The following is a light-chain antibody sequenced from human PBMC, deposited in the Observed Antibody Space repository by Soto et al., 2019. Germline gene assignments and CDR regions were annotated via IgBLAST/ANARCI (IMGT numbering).Light chain of an antibody. J-gene: IGKJ3*01. V-gene: IGKV3-11*01. Sequence: LELPQSPAPLSLSPGERATLSCRASQSVSSYLAWYQQKPGQAPRLLIYDASNRATGIPARFSGSGSGTDFTLTISSLEPEDFAVYYCQQRSNWPPTFGPGTKVDSK. CDR3: QQRSNWPPT. CDR1: QSVSSY. CDR2: DAS.